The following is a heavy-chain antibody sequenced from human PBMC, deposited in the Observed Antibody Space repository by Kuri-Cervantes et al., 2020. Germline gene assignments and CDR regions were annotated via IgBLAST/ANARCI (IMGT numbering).Heavy chain of an antibody. D-gene: IGHD5-24*01. CDR2: ISSSSSSTI. J-gene: IGHJ3*02. Sequence: GESLKISCAASGFTFSSYSMNWVRQAPGKGLEWASYISSSSSSTIYYADSVKGRFTISRDNAKNSLYLQMNSLRAEDTAVYYCARDQGWLQSNDAFDIWGQGTMVTVSS. V-gene: IGHV3-48*01. CDR3: ARDQGWLQSNDAFDI. CDR1: GFTFSSYS.